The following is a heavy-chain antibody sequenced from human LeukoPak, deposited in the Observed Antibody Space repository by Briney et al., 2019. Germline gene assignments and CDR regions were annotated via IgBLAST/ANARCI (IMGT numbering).Heavy chain of an antibody. J-gene: IGHJ4*02. CDR2: ISSSSSYI. CDR3: AREAYDFWSGYSGCYFDY. Sequence: GGSLRLSCAASGFTFSSYSMNWVRQAPGKGLEWVSSISSSSSYIYYADSVKGRFTISRDNAKNSLYLQMNSLRAEDTAVYYCAREAYDFWSGYSGCYFDYWGQGTLVTVSS. D-gene: IGHD3-3*01. CDR1: GFTFSSYS. V-gene: IGHV3-21*01.